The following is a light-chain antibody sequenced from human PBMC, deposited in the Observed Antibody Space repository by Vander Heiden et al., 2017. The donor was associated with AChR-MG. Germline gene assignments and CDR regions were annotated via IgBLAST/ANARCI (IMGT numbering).Light chain of an antibody. CDR1: QSVDSSC. V-gene: IGKV3-20*01. CDR3: QQYGSSST. J-gene: IGKJ4*01. Sequence: EIVLTQFPDTLSLSPGERATLSCRASQSVDSSCLAWYQQKPGQAPRLLIYGASNRATGIPDRFSGSGSGTDFTLTISRLEPEDFAVFYCQQYGSSSTFGGGTKVEIK. CDR2: GAS.